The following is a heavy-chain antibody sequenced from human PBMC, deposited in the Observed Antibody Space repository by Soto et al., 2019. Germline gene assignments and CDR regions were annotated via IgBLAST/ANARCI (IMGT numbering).Heavy chain of an antibody. CDR1: GGSISSYY. Sequence: QVQLQESGPGLVKPSETLSLTCTVSGGSISSYYWSWIRQPPGKGLEWIGYIYYSGSTNYNPSLKSRVTISVDTSKNQFSLKLSSVTAADTAVYYCARHYNQFDEEGFDYWGQGTLVTVSS. CDR3: ARHYNQFDEEGFDY. D-gene: IGHD3-10*01. CDR2: IYYSGST. J-gene: IGHJ4*02. V-gene: IGHV4-59*08.